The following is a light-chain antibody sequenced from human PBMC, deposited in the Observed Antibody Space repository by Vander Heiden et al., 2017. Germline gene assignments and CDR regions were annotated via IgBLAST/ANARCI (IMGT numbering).Light chain of an antibody. Sequence: DIQITHSPSTLSASVGDRVTITCRASQSITTWLAWYQQKPGKAPKLLVYDASNLQSGVPSRFSGSGSGTDFSLTISSLQPDDFATYYCQQYSIDSPTFGQGTKVEI. CDR1: QSITTW. J-gene: IGKJ1*01. CDR2: DAS. V-gene: IGKV1-5*01. CDR3: QQYSIDSPT.